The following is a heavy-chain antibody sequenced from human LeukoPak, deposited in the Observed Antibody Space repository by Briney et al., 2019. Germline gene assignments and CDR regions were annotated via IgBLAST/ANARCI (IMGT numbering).Heavy chain of an antibody. CDR3: ARVRGSSWSHFDY. Sequence: PSETLSLTCTVSGASISSYYWSWIRQPPGKGLEWFGYIYYSGNTNYNPSLKSRVTIPIDTSKNQFSLKLSSVTAADTAVYYCARVRGSSWSHFDYWGQGILVTVSS. V-gene: IGHV4-59*01. D-gene: IGHD6-13*01. CDR1: GASISSYY. CDR2: IYYSGNT. J-gene: IGHJ4*02.